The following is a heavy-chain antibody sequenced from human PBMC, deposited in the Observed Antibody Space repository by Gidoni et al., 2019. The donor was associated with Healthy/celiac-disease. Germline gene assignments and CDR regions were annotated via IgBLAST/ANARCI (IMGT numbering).Heavy chain of an antibody. J-gene: IGHJ5*02. CDR1: GFTFGAYA. CDR3: ARVNTFSSGSGRLVHNWSDP. Sequence: EVQLVESGGGLIQPGRSLRLSCTTSGFTFGAYAMCWFRQAPGKGLEWLGLIRSKAYGGTTEDAASVKGRFTISRDDSKSITYLQMNSLETEDTAVYYCARVNTFSSGSGRLVHNWSDPWGQGTLVTVSS. V-gene: IGHV3-49*03. CDR2: IRSKAYGGTT. D-gene: IGHD3-10*01.